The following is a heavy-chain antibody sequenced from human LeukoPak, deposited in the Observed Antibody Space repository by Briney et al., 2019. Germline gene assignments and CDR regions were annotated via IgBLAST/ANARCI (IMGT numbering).Heavy chain of an antibody. J-gene: IGHJ4*02. CDR3: ELYSSSWYYFDY. Sequence: GASVKVSFKASGGTFSSYAISWVRQAPGQGLEWMGGIIPIFGTANYAQKFQGRVTITADESTSTAYMELSSLRSEDTAVYYCELYSSSWYYFDYWGQGTLVTVSS. V-gene: IGHV1-69*01. D-gene: IGHD6-13*01. CDR2: IIPIFGTA. CDR1: GGTFSSYA.